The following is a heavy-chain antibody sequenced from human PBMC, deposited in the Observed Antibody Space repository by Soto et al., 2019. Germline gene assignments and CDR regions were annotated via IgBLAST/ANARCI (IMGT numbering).Heavy chain of an antibody. CDR3: ANSKRNMRRFEIPLHREYYYYYGMDV. D-gene: IGHD4-4*01. V-gene: IGHV3-23*01. CDR1: GFTLCSYA. CDR2: ISGSGGST. J-gene: IGHJ6*02. Sequence: GGALRLSCAASGFTLCSYALSWGRPAPGEGLGWGSAISGSGGSTYYADSVKGRFTISRDNSKNTLYLQMNSLRAEDTAVYYCANSKRNMRRFEIPLHREYYYYYGMDVWGQGTTVTVSS.